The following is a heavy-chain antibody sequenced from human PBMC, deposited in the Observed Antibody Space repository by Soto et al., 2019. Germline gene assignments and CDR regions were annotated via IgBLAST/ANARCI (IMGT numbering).Heavy chain of an antibody. CDR3: ARASYLVCDS. CDR2: INPDTGDR. Sequence: QVQLVQSGAEVKKPGASLKVSCKASGYTFTDSHIHWVRQAPGQGLEWMGWINPDTGDRNYAQRFQGRLTLTRDTPITTAYRALTRLTSADTAVFFCARASYLVCDSWGQGTLVTVSS. D-gene: IGHD1-26*01. J-gene: IGHJ4*02. V-gene: IGHV1-2*02. CDR1: GYTFTDSH.